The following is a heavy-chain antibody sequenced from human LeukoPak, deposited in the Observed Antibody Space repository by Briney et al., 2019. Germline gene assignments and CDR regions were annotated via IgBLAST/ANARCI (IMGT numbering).Heavy chain of an antibody. J-gene: IGHJ2*01. CDR2: IYYNGGT. V-gene: IGHV4-59*11. Sequence: SETLSLTCTLSGDSISGHHWSWIRQPPGKELEWIGYIYYNGGTSYNPSLKSRVTLSVDTSKNQLSLRLNDVTAADTAVYYCARDSAARSNLWGRGALVTVAS. D-gene: IGHD2-15*01. CDR3: ARDSAARSNL. CDR1: GDSISGHH.